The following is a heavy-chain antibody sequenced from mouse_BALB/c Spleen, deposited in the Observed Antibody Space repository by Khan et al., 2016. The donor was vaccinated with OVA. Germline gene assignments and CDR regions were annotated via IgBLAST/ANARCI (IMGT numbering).Heavy chain of an antibody. CDR1: GFSITSDYA. D-gene: IGHD1-1*01. V-gene: IGHV3-2*02. Sequence: EVELVESGPGLVKPSQSLSLTCTVSGFSITSDYAWNWIRQFPGNKLEWMGFISYSGNTNYNPSLKSRISITRDTSKNQFFLQLNSVTTEDTATYYCARIYGGDFDCWGQGTTLTVSS. J-gene: IGHJ2*01. CDR2: ISYSGNT. CDR3: ARIYGGDFDC.